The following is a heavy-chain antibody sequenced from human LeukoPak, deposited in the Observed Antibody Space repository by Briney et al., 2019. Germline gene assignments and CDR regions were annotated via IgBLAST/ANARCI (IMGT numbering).Heavy chain of an antibody. V-gene: IGHV1-2*02. CDR3: ASQQLQWRESYYFAD. J-gene: IGHJ4*02. Sequence: ASVKVSCKASGYIFTGYYMHWVRQAPGQGLEWMGWINPNSGGTKYAQKFQGRVTMTRDTSISTAYMELSRLGSDDTALYYCASQQLQWRESYYFADWGQGTLVTVSS. D-gene: IGHD5-24*01. CDR2: INPNSGGT. CDR1: GYIFTGYY.